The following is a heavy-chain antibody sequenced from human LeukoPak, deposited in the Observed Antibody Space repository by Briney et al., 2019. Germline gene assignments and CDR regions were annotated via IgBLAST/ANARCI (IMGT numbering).Heavy chain of an antibody. CDR1: GFTFSSYA. V-gene: IGHV3-23*01. CDR2: ISGSGGST. Sequence: PGGSLRLSCAASGFTFSSYAMSWVRQAPGKGLEWVSAISGSGGSTYYADSVKGRFTISRDNSKNTLYLQMNSLRAEDTAVYYCAKDHGYSSGWYGDYWGQGTLVTVSS. D-gene: IGHD6-19*01. J-gene: IGHJ4*02. CDR3: AKDHGYSSGWYGDY.